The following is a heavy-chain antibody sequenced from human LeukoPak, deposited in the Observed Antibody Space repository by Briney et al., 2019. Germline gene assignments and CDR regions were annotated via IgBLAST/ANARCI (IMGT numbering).Heavy chain of an antibody. CDR1: GGTFSSYA. J-gene: IGHJ4*02. D-gene: IGHD6-19*01. CDR2: IIPIFGTA. Sequence: ASVKVSCKASGGTFSSYAISWVRQAPGQGLEWMGGIIPIFGTANYAQKLQGRVTMTTDTSTSTAYMELRSLRSDDTAVYYCAREGSSGFDYWGQGTLVTVSS. V-gene: IGHV1-69*05. CDR3: AREGSSGFDY.